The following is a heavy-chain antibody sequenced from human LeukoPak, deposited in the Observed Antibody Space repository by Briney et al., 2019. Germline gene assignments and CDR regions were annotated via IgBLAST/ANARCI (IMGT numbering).Heavy chain of an antibody. CDR3: ARLSGGSWTPYYFDY. V-gene: IGHV3-48*03. CDR2: ISSSGSTI. D-gene: IGHD2-15*01. CDR1: GFTFSSYE. Sequence: PGGSLRLSCAASGFTFSSYEMNWVRQAPGKGLEWVSYISSSGSTIYYADSVKGRFTISRDNAKNSLYLQMNSLRAEDTAVFYCARLSGGSWTPYYFDYWGQGTLVTVSS. J-gene: IGHJ4*02.